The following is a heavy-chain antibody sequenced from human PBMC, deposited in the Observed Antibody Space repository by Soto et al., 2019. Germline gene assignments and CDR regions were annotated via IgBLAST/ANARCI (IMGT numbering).Heavy chain of an antibody. CDR2: ISGSGGRT. Sequence: EVQLLESGGGLVQPGGSLRLSCAASGFTFSSYAMSWVRQAPGKGLEWVAGISGSGGRTYYADSVKGRSTISRDNSKKTLYLQLNSLRAEDTAIYYCAKEESAAGTGSFDYWGQGTLVTVSS. CDR3: AKEESAAGTGSFDY. D-gene: IGHD6-13*01. CDR1: GFTFSSYA. J-gene: IGHJ4*02. V-gene: IGHV3-23*01.